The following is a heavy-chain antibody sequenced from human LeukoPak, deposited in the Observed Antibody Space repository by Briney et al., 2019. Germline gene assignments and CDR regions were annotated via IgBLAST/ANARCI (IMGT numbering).Heavy chain of an antibody. CDR2: MNPNSGNT. V-gene: IGHV1-8*03. CDR3: ARGGLARGSGSYSYYYYMDV. J-gene: IGHJ6*03. D-gene: IGHD3-10*01. Sequence: ASVKVSCKASGYTFTGYYMHWVRQAPGQGLEWMGWMNPNSGNTGYAQKFQGRVTITRNTSISTAYMELSSLRSEDTAVYYCARGGLARGSGSYSYYYYMDVWGKGTTVTVSS. CDR1: GYTFTGYY.